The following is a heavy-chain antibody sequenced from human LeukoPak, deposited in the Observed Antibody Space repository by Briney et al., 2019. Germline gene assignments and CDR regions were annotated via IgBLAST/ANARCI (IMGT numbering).Heavy chain of an antibody. D-gene: IGHD3-10*01. CDR2: MNPNSGNT. V-gene: IGHV1-8*01. CDR3: ARSPYYYGSGPAGYYYYYYGMDV. Sequence: ASVKVSCKASGYTFTSYDINWVRQATGQGLEWMGWMNPNSGNTGYAQKFQGRVTMTRNTSISTAYMELSSLRSEDTAVYYCARSPYYYGSGPAGYYYYYYGMDVWGQGTTVTVSS. CDR1: GYTFTSYD. J-gene: IGHJ6*02.